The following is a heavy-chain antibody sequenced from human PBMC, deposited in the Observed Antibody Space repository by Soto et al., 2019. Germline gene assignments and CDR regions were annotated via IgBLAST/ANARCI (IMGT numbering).Heavy chain of an antibody. CDR1: GFDFGRTG. Sequence: GGSLRLSCTASGFDFGRTGMHWVRQAPGKGLEWVAVMSYDGSKKYYGDSVKGRFTVSRDNSNNTLYLQMNSLRTDDTGIYYCAKVAASSWHANWIAPWGQETLVTV. CDR2: MSYDGSKK. CDR3: AKVAASSWHANWIAP. J-gene: IGHJ5*02. D-gene: IGHD6-13*01. V-gene: IGHV3-30*18.